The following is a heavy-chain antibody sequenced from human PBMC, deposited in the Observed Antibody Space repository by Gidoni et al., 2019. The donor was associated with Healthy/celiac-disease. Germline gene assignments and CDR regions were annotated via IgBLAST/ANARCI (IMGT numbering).Heavy chain of an antibody. CDR2: ISSNGGST. V-gene: IGHV3-64D*06. D-gene: IGHD1-26*01. Sequence: EVQLVESGGGLVQPGGSLRLSCSASGFTFSSYAMHWVRQAPGKGLEYVSAISSNGGSTYYADSVKGRFTISRDNSKNTLYLQMSSLRAEDTAVYYCVKSEWELLLSDFDYWGQGTLVTVSS. J-gene: IGHJ4*02. CDR3: VKSEWELLLSDFDY. CDR1: GFTFSSYA.